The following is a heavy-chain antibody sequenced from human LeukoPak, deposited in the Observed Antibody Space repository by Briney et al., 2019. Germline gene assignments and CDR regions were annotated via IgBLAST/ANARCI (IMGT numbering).Heavy chain of an antibody. D-gene: IGHD3-22*01. Sequence: GESLTISCKGSGYTFTSYWIGWVRQMPGQGLEWMGIIYPGDSDTRYSPSFQGQVTISADKSISTAYLQWSSLKASDTAMYYCARPPRRHSSGYLDAFDIWGQGTMVTVSS. CDR1: GYTFTSYW. J-gene: IGHJ3*02. CDR2: IYPGDSDT. V-gene: IGHV5-51*01. CDR3: ARPPRRHSSGYLDAFDI.